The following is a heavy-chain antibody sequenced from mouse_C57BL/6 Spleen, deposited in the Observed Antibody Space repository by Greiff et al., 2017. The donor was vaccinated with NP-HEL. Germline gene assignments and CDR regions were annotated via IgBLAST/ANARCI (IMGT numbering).Heavy chain of an antibody. CDR2: IHPNSGST. D-gene: IGHD2-10*01. CDR1: GYTFTSYW. J-gene: IGHJ2*01. CDR3: ARSPYYGLDY. V-gene: IGHV1-64*01. Sequence: VQLQQPGAELVKPGASVKLSCKASGYTFTSYWMHWVKQRPGQGLEWIGMIHPNSGSTNYNEKFKSKATLTVDKSSSTAYLQLSILTSEDSAVYYCARSPYYGLDYWGQGTTLTVSS.